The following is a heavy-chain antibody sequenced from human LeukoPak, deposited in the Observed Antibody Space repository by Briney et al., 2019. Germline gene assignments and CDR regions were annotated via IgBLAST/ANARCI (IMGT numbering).Heavy chain of an antibody. D-gene: IGHD3-22*01. Sequence: PGRSLRLSCAASGFTFSSYAMHWVRQAPGKGLEWVTVISYDGSNKYYADSVKGRFTISRDNSKNTLYLQMNSLRVEDTAVYYCARAIDYFDYWGQGTLVTVSS. V-gene: IGHV3-30-3*01. J-gene: IGHJ4*02. CDR1: GFTFSSYA. CDR3: ARAIDYFDY. CDR2: ISYDGSNK.